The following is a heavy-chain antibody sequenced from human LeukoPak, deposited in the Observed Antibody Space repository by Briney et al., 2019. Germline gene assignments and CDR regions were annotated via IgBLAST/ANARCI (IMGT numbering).Heavy chain of an antibody. V-gene: IGHV5-51*01. Sequence: GESLKISCKGSGYSFTSYWIGWVRQMPGKGLEWMGIIYPGDSDTRYSPSFQGQVTTSADESISTAYLQWSSLKASDTAMYYCARQPVAADYYFDYWGQGTLVTVSS. CDR1: GYSFTSYW. CDR2: IYPGDSDT. D-gene: IGHD6-13*01. J-gene: IGHJ4*02. CDR3: ARQPVAADYYFDY.